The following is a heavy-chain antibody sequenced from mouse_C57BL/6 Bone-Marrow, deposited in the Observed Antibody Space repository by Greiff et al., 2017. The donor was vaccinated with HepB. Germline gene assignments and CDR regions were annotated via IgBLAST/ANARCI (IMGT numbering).Heavy chain of an antibody. Sequence: VQLQQSGAELVKPGASVKLSCKASGYTFTSYWMHWVKQRPGQGLEWIGMIHPNSGSTNYNEKFKSKATLTVDKSSSTAYMQLSSLTSEDSAVYYCARWALFMSRYFDYWGQGTTLTVSS. J-gene: IGHJ2*01. CDR1: GYTFTSYW. CDR3: ARWALFMSRYFDY. V-gene: IGHV1-64*01. CDR2: IHPNSGST. D-gene: IGHD1-1*01.